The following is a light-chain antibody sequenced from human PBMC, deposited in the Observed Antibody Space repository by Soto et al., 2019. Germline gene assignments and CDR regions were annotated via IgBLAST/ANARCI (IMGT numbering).Light chain of an antibody. Sequence: EIVLTQSPATLSVSPGERATLSCRASQSIRTNLAWYQQKPGQAPRLVIYGASTRATGIPARFSGSGSGTAFTLTISSLQSEDFAVYYCQQYNNWPLTFGGGTKVDI. CDR2: GAS. CDR3: QQYNNWPLT. J-gene: IGKJ4*01. V-gene: IGKV3-15*01. CDR1: QSIRTN.